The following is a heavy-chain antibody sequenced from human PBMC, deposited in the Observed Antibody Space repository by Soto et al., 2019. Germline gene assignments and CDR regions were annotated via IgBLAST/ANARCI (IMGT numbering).Heavy chain of an antibody. Sequence: PSETLSLTCTVSGGSISSRSYYWGWIRQPPGKGLEWIGSMYHSGSTYYNPSLKSRVTISVDTSKNQFSLKLRSVTAADSALYFVYSSEGYCGADCLNWFDPWGQGTLVTVSS. J-gene: IGHJ5*02. CDR2: MYHSGST. D-gene: IGHD2-21*02. CDR1: GGSISSRSYY. CDR3: YSSEGYCGADCLNWFDP. V-gene: IGHV4-39*01.